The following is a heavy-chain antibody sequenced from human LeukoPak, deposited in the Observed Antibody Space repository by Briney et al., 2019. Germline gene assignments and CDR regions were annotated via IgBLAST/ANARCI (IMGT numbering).Heavy chain of an antibody. CDR2: IVPMFGTS. J-gene: IGHJ4*02. V-gene: IGHV1-69*13. CDR1: GGTSSSYV. CDR3: ARVDRYSSWGNYFDY. D-gene: IGHD6-19*01. Sequence: SVKVSCKASGGTSSSYVINWVRQAPGQGLEWMGGIVPMFGTSNYAQKFQGRVTITADESTSTAYMELSSLRSEDTAVYYCARVDRYSSWGNYFDYWGQGTLVTVSS.